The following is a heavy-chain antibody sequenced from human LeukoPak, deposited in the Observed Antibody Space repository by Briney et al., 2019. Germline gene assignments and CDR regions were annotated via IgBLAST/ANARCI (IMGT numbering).Heavy chain of an antibody. CDR3: ACSSSGYYYYYMDV. CDR2: IIPIFGTA. D-gene: IGHD6-6*01. V-gene: IGHV1-69*05. CDR1: GGTFSSYA. J-gene: IGHJ6*03. Sequence: SVKVSCKASGGTFSSYAISWVRQAPGQGLEWMGGIIPIFGTANYAQKFQGRVTITTDESTSTACMELSSLRSEDTAVYYCACSSSGYYYYYMDVWGKGTTVTVSS.